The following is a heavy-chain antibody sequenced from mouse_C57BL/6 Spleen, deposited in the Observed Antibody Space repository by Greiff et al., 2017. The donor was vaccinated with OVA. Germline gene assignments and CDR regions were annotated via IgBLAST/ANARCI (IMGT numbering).Heavy chain of an antibody. J-gene: IGHJ4*01. V-gene: IGHV1-20*01. Sequence: VQLQQSGPELVKPGDSVKISCKASGYSFTGYFMNWVMQSHGKSLEWIGRINPYNGDTFYNQKFKGKATLTVDKSSSTAHMGLRSLTSEDSAVYYCARRDYYGSLDAMDYWGQGTSVTVSS. CDR1: GYSFTGYF. CDR2: INPYNGDT. CDR3: ARRDYYGSLDAMDY. D-gene: IGHD1-1*01.